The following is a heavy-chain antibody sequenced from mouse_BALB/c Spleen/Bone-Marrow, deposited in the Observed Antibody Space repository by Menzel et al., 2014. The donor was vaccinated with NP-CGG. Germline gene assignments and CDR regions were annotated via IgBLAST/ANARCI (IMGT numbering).Heavy chain of an antibody. CDR2: IDPANGNT. J-gene: IGHJ4*01. D-gene: IGHD1-1*01. CDR3: ARYRYYGSGYAMDY. CDR1: GFNIKDTY. Sequence: EVKLLESGAELVKPGASVKLSCTASGFNIKDTYMYWVKQRPEQGLEWIGRIDPANGNTKYDPKFQGKATITADTSSNTAYLQLSSLTSEDTAVYYCARYRYYGSGYAMDYWGQGTSVTVSS. V-gene: IGHV14-3*02.